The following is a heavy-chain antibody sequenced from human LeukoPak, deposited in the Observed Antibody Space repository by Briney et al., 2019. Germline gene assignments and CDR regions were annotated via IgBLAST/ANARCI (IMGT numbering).Heavy chain of an antibody. V-gene: IGHV3-30*18. CDR3: AKEVQGVLWFGTARG. CDR2: ISYDGSNK. Sequence: GRSLRLSCAASEFTFSSYGMHWVRQAPGKGLEWVAVISYDGSNKYYADSVKGRFTISRDNSKNTLYLQMNSLRAEDTAVYYCAKEVQGVLWFGTARGRGQGTLVTVSS. D-gene: IGHD3-10*01. J-gene: IGHJ4*02. CDR1: EFTFSSYG.